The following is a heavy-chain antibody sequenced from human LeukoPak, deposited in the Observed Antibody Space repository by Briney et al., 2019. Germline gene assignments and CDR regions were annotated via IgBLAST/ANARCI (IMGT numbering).Heavy chain of an antibody. V-gene: IGHV4-4*02. Sequence: SETLSLTCAVSGGSISSSNWWSWVRQPPGKGLEWIGEIYHSGSTNYNPSLKRRVTISVDKSKNQFSLKLSSVTAADTAVYYCARVEDVAFDPWGQGTLVTVSS. CDR2: IYHSGST. CDR3: ARVEDVAFDP. CDR1: GGSISSSNW. J-gene: IGHJ5*02. D-gene: IGHD2-15*01.